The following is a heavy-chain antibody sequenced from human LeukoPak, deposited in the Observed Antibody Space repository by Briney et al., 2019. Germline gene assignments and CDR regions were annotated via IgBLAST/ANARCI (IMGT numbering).Heavy chain of an antibody. D-gene: IGHD2-15*01. CDR1: GGSISSGGYY. Sequence: PSETLSLTCTVSGGSISSGGYYWSWIRQHPGKGLEWIGYIYYSGSTYYNPSLKSRVTISVDTSKNQFSLKLSSVTAADTAVYYCARDGGGGSFNWFDPWGQGTLVTVPS. V-gene: IGHV4-31*03. CDR2: IYYSGST. CDR3: ARDGGGGSFNWFDP. J-gene: IGHJ5*02.